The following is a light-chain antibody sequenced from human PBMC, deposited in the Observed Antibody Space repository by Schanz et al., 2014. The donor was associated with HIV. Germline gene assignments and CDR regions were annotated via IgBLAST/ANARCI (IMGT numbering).Light chain of an antibody. CDR1: QGIGNF. CDR3: QQFHTYPYT. V-gene: IGKV1-27*01. J-gene: IGKJ2*01. CDR2: GAS. Sequence: DIQMTQSPSSLSASIGDRVTITCRANQGIGNFLAWYQQKPGKVPKLLIYGASTLQSGVPSRFSGSGSGTEFTLTISSLLPDDFATYFCQQFHTYPYTFGQGTKLEIK.